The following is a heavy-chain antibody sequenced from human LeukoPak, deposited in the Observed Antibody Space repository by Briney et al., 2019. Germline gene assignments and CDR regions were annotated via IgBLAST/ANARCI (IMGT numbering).Heavy chain of an antibody. CDR3: ARDVTGTNFFDN. Sequence: PSETLSLTCTVSGGSISSGGHYWSWIRQHPGKGPEWIGYTYNSGSTYYNPSLRSRITISVDTSKNQFSLKLSSVTAADTAVYYCARDVTGTNFFDNWGQGTLVTVSS. V-gene: IGHV4-31*03. CDR1: GGSISSGGHY. D-gene: IGHD1-7*01. CDR2: TYNSGST. J-gene: IGHJ4*02.